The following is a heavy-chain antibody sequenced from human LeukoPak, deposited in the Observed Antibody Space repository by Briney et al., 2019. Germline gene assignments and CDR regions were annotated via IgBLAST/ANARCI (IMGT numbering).Heavy chain of an antibody. CDR2: ISSSGSTI. CDR3: ARGGPSRYGSGSRVFDY. Sequence: PGGSLRLSCAASGFTFSSYSMNWVRQAPGKGLEWVSYISSSGSTIYYADSVKGRFTISRDNAKNSLYLQMNSLRAEDTAVYYCARGGPSRYGSGSRVFDYWGQGTLVTVSS. CDR1: GFTFSSYS. V-gene: IGHV3-48*04. D-gene: IGHD3-10*01. J-gene: IGHJ4*02.